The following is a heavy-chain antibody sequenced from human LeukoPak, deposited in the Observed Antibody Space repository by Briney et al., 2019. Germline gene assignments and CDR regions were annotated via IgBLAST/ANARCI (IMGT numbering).Heavy chain of an antibody. CDR2: IYYSGST. J-gene: IGHJ4*02. Sequence: SETLSLTCTVSGGSICGYYWSWVRQPPGKGLEWIAYIYYSGSTNYNPSLKSRVTISVDTSKNQFSLKLSSVTAADTAVYYCARGYSSGWYYFDYWGQGTLVTVPS. CDR1: GGSICGYY. V-gene: IGHV4-59*01. CDR3: ARGYSSGWYYFDY. D-gene: IGHD6-19*01.